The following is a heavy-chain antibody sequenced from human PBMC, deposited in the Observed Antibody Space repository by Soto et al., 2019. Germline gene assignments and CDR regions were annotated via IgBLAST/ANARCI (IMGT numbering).Heavy chain of an antibody. CDR1: GFTVSSNY. Sequence: SLRLSCAASGFTVSSNYMSWVRQAPGKGLEWVSVIYSGGSTYYADSVKGRFTISRDNSKNTLYLQMNSLRAEDTAVYYCARQSYSSGPDYWGQGTLVTVSS. CDR2: IYSGGST. CDR3: ARQSYSSGPDY. J-gene: IGHJ4*02. D-gene: IGHD6-19*01. V-gene: IGHV3-66*04.